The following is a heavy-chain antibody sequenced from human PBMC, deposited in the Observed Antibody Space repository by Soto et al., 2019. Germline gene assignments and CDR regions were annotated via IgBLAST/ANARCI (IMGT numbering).Heavy chain of an antibody. Sequence: PGESLKISCKGSGYSFTNYWIGWVRQMPGKGLEWMGIIYPGDSGTRYSPSFQGQVTISADKSISTTYLQRSSLKASDTAMYYCVRHGPLSSSWYRCYYKGTDVWDQGPTVTVSS. V-gene: IGHV5-51*01. CDR2: IYPGDSGT. D-gene: IGHD6-13*01. CDR1: GYSFTNYW. J-gene: IGHJ6*02. CDR3: VRHGPLSSSWYRCYYKGTDV.